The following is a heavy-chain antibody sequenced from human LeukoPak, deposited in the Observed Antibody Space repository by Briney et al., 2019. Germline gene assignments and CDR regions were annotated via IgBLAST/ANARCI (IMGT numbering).Heavy chain of an antibody. Sequence: SETLSLTCSVSGGSISTYYWGWIRQPPGKGLEWIGSIYYSGSTYYNPSLKSRVTISVDTSKNQFSLKLSSVTAADTAVYYCARKYCSGGSCYSGTFDYWGQGTLVTVSS. J-gene: IGHJ4*02. V-gene: IGHV4-39*07. CDR2: IYYSGST. CDR3: ARKYCSGGSCYSGTFDY. D-gene: IGHD2-15*01. CDR1: GGSISTYY.